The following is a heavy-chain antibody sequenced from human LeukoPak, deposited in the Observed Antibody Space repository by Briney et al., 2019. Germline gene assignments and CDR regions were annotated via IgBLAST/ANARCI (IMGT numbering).Heavy chain of an antibody. V-gene: IGHV4-59*01. Sequence: PSETLSLTCTVSGGSISSSYWSWIRQPPGKGLEWIGYIYYSGSTNYNPSLKSRVTISVDTSKNRFSLKLSSVTAADTAVYYCARSYSSGWYYFDYWGQGTLVTVSS. J-gene: IGHJ4*02. D-gene: IGHD6-19*01. CDR2: IYYSGST. CDR1: GGSISSSY. CDR3: ARSYSSGWYYFDY.